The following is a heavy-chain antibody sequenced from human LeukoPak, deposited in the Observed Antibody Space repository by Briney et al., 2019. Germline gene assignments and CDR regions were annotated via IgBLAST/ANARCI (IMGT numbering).Heavy chain of an antibody. Sequence: GGSLRLSCAASGFTFSSYSMNWVRQAPGKGLEWVSYISSSSSTIYYADSVKGRFTISRDNAKNSLYLQMNSLRAEDTAVYYSARTRITIFGVVIGDYYMDVWGKGTTVTVSS. CDR3: ARTRITIFGVVIGDYYMDV. D-gene: IGHD3-3*01. CDR2: ISSSSSTI. J-gene: IGHJ6*03. V-gene: IGHV3-48*01. CDR1: GFTFSSYS.